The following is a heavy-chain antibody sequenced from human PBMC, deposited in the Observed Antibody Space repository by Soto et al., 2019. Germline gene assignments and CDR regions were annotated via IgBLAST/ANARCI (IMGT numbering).Heavy chain of an antibody. J-gene: IGHJ6*02. CDR3: ARAGDPAPYYYYRMDV. D-gene: IGHD4-17*01. CDR1: GGSISSGDYY. CDR2: IYYSGST. Sequence: SETLSLTCTVSGGSISSGDYYWSWIRQPPGKGLEWIGYIYYSGSTYYNPSLKSRVTISVDTSKNQFSLKLSSVTAADTAVYYCARAGDPAPYYYYRMDVWGQGTTVTVSS. V-gene: IGHV4-30-4*01.